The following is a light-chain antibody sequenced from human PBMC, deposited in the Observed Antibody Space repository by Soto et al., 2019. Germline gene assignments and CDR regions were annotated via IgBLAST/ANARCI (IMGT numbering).Light chain of an antibody. J-gene: IGKJ4*01. CDR2: GAS. CDR3: QQYNKWPLT. CDR1: QSVSSN. V-gene: IGKV3-15*01. Sequence: EIVMTQSPATLSVFPGERATLSCRASQSVSSNLAWYQQKPGQAPRLLIYGASTRATGLPARFSGSGSGTEFTLTISNLQSEDFAVYYCQQYNKWPLTFGGGTKVEIK.